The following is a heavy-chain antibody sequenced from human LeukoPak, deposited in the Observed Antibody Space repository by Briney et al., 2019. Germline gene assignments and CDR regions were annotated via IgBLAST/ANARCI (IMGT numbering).Heavy chain of an antibody. CDR3: ARDRGGSGSYYTYYYYYYMDV. J-gene: IGHJ6*03. CDR2: ISAYNGNT. CDR1: GYTFTSYG. D-gene: IGHD3-10*01. Sequence: ASVKVSCKASGYTFTSYGISWVRQAPGQGLEWMGWISAYNGNTNYAQKLQGRVTMTTDTSTSTAYMELRSLRSDDTAVYYCARDRGGSGSYYTYYYYYYMDVWGKGTTVTISS. V-gene: IGHV1-18*01.